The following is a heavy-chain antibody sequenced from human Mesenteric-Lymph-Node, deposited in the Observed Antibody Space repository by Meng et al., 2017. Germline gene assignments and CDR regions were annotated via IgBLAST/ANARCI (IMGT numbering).Heavy chain of an antibody. D-gene: IGHD2-2*02. Sequence: SCAISGDSVSSNSAAWNWIRQSPSRGLEWLGRTYYRSKWYNDYAVSVKSRITVSPDTSKNQFSLQLNSVTPEDTAVYYCGRAGYRYYGLDVWGQGTTVTVSS. CDR1: GDSVSSNSAA. CDR3: GRAGYRYYGLDV. J-gene: IGHJ6*02. V-gene: IGHV6-1*01. CDR2: TYYRSKWYN.